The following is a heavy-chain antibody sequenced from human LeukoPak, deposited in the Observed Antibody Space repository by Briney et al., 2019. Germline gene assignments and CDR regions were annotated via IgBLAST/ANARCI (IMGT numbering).Heavy chain of an antibody. Sequence: SETLCLTCTVSGGSISSYYWSWIRQPAGKGLEWIGRIYTSGSTNYNPSLKSRVTMSVDTSKNQFSLKLSSVTAADTAVYYCAREGAGLVDSSGYYRLFDYWGQGTLVTVSS. D-gene: IGHD3-22*01. V-gene: IGHV4-4*07. CDR1: GGSISSYY. CDR3: AREGAGLVDSSGYYRLFDY. CDR2: IYTSGST. J-gene: IGHJ4*02.